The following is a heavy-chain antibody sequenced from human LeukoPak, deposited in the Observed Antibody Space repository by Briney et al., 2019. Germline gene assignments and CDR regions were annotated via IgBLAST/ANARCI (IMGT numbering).Heavy chain of an antibody. CDR2: INPNIGGT. CDR3: ARDQKNHYDSSGHYFTPDY. Sequence: GASVKVSCKASGYTFTGYYIHWVRQAPGQGLEWMGRINPNIGGTNSAQKFQGRVTMTRDTSISTAYMELSRLRSDDTAVYYCARDQKNHYDSSGHYFTPDYWGQGTLVTVSS. V-gene: IGHV1-2*06. J-gene: IGHJ4*02. CDR1: GYTFTGYY. D-gene: IGHD3-22*01.